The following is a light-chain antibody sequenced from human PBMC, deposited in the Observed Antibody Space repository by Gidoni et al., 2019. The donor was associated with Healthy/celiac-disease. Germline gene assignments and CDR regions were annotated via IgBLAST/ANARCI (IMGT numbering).Light chain of an antibody. J-gene: IGKJ1*01. Sequence: IQITQPPSPLSASVGDRVTITCRASQSISSYLNWYQQKPGKAPKLLIYAASSLQSGVPSRFSGSGSGTDFTLTISSLQPEDFATYYCQQSYSTFSWTFGQGTKVEIK. CDR1: QSISSY. CDR2: AAS. CDR3: QQSYSTFSWT. V-gene: IGKV1-39*01.